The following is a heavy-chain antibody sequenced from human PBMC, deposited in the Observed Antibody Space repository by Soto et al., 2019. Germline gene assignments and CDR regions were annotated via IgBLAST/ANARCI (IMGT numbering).Heavy chain of an antibody. CDR1: GGTFSSYA. V-gene: IGHV1-69*06. CDR2: IIPIFGTA. J-gene: IGHJ4*02. CDR3: ARGLLGITGTYFDY. Sequence: QVQLVQSGAEVKKPGSSVKVSCKASGGTFSSYAISWVRQAPGQGLEWMGGIIPIFGTANYAQKFQGRVTITADKSTSTAYMELRSLRSDDTAVYYCARGLLGITGTYFDYWGQGTLVTVSS. D-gene: IGHD1-7*01.